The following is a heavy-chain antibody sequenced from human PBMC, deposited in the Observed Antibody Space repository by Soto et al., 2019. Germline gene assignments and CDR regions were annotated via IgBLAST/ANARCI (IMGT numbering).Heavy chain of an antibody. D-gene: IGHD2-15*01. CDR1: GFTFSNYA. CDR3: AKDAGSVCSGGSCYFQALDS. J-gene: IGHJ4*02. CDR2: ISVSGGST. V-gene: IGHV3-23*01. Sequence: GGSLRLSCAASGFTFSNYAMSWVRQAPGKGLEWVSGISVSGGSTYYADSVKGRLTISRDNSKNTLYVQMNSLRVDDTAVYYCAKDAGSVCSGGSCYFQALDSWGQGTLVTVSS.